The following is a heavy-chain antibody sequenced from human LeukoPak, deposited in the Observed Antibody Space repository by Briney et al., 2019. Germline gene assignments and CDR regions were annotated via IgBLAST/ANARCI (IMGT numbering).Heavy chain of an antibody. CDR3: ARDLGYSYGSIYYYYYYMDV. D-gene: IGHD5-18*01. CDR2: INPNSGGT. J-gene: IGHJ6*03. Sequence: ASVKVSCKASGYTFTGYYMHWVRQAPGQGLEWMGWINPNSGGTKYAQKFQGRVTMTRDTSISTAYMELSRLRSDDTAVYYCARDLGYSYGSIYYYYYYMDVWGKGTTVTVSS. V-gene: IGHV1-2*02. CDR1: GYTFTGYY.